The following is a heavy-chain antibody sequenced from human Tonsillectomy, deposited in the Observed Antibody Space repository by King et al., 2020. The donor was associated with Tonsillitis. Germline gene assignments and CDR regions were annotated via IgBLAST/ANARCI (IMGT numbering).Heavy chain of an antibody. D-gene: IGHD2-2*01. CDR1: GYSFTSYW. CDR3: ARHGGDIVVVPAAIRYYYGMDV. J-gene: IGHJ6*02. Sequence: QLVQSGAEVKKPGASLRISCKGSGYSFTSYWISWVRQMPGKGLEWMGRIDPSDSYTNYSPSFQGHVTISADKSISTAYLQWSSLKASDTAMYYCARHGGDIVVVPAAIRYYYGMDVWGQGTTVTVSS. V-gene: IGHV5-10-1*03. CDR2: IDPSDSYT.